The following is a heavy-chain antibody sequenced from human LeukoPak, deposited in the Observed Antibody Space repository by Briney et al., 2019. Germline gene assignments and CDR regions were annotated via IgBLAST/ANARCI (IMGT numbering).Heavy chain of an antibody. CDR2: IYPDDSDT. D-gene: IGHD2-15*01. CDR1: GYSFTTYW. V-gene: IGHV5-51*01. J-gene: IGHJ4*02. Sequence: GESLKISCKGSGYSFTTYWIGWVRQMPGKGLEWMGIIYPDDSDTRYSPSFQGQVTISADKSISTAYLQWSSLKASDTAIYYCARQRPFYSGPYFDYWGQGTLVTVSS. CDR3: ARQRPFYSGPYFDY.